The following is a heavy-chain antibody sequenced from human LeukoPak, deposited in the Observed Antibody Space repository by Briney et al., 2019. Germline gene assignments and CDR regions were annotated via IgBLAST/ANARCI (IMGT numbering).Heavy chain of an antibody. CDR1: GYTFTGYY. D-gene: IGHD4-17*01. J-gene: IGHJ5*02. V-gene: IGHV1-18*04. CDR2: ISAYNGNT. Sequence: ASVKVSCKASGYTFTGYYMHWVRQAPGQGLEWMGWISAYNGNTNYAQKLQGRVTMTTDTSTSTAYMELRSLRSDDTAVYYCARDGHDYGDYVGWFDPWGQGTLVTVSS. CDR3: ARDGHDYGDYVGWFDP.